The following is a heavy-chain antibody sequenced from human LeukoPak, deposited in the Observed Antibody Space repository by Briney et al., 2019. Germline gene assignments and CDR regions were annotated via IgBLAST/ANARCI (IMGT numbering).Heavy chain of an antibody. CDR2: ITSSSRTI. CDR1: GFTFSTYS. D-gene: IGHD6-13*01. CDR3: ARRGSTPGDY. Sequence: GGSLRLSCAASGFTFSTYSMNWVRQAPGKGLEWIPYITSSSRTIYYADSVKGRFTISRDNAENSLYLQMNSLRDEDTAVYYCARRGSTPGDYWGQGTLVTVSS. V-gene: IGHV3-48*02. J-gene: IGHJ4*02.